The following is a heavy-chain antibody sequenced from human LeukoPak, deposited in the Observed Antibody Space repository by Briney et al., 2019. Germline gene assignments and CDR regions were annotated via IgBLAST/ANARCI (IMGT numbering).Heavy chain of an antibody. CDR2: IYPNRLT. J-gene: IGHJ4*02. Sequence: SETLSFTCTVSSGAMTDACWSWFRQAPGKGLEWLGFIYPNRLTEYSPPLTSRVSFSLATAKRQVTVRLSSVTPAHTAVYYCTREGYGRSGYFLDVWGQGTLDTVSS. CDR1: SGAMTDAC. V-gene: IGHV4-4*08. CDR3: TREGYGRSGYFLDV. D-gene: IGHD2-2*03.